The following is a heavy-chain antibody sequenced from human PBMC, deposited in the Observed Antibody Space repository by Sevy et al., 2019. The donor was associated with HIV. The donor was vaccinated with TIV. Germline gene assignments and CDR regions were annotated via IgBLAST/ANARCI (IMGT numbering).Heavy chain of an antibody. Sequence: SETLSLTCAVYGESVSSSYWTWIRQPPGGGLDWVGEVDHSGGTSYNPSLKSRATVSLDTSKRQLSLKLNAVTVADTAVYFCARGRSPKRLPLLYSGYDHMTAHFFDYWGQGALVTVSS. CDR2: VDHSGGT. CDR1: GESVSSSY. V-gene: IGHV4-34*01. J-gene: IGHJ4*02. CDR3: ARGRSPKRLPLLYSGYDHMTAHFFDY. D-gene: IGHD5-12*01.